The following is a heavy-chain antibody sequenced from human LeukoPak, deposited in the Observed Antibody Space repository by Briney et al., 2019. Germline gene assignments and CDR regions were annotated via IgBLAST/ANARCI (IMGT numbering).Heavy chain of an antibody. D-gene: IGHD3-9*01. V-gene: IGHV3-23*01. CDR3: AKWGDYDILVGYYDSDY. CDR1: GFIFSNYA. Sequence: PGASLRLSCAASGFIFSNYAMSWVRQAPGKRLEWVSAIGGRDGGTYYADSVKGRFTVSRDDPKNTLYLQMNTLRVEDTAVYYCAKWGDYDILVGYYDSDYWGHGTLVTVSS. J-gene: IGHJ4*01. CDR2: IGGRDGGT.